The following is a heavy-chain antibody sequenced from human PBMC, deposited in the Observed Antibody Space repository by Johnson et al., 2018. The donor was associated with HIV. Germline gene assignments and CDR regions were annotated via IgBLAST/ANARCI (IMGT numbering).Heavy chain of an antibody. D-gene: IGHD4-17*01. CDR1: GFTFDDYA. CDR3: AKGFRGMTTVTINTFDI. Sequence: VQLVESGGGLVQRGGSLRLSCAASGFTFDDYAMHWVRQAPGKGLEWVSGISWNSQSIDYADSVKGRFTISRDDAKNSLYLQMNSVRSDDTALYYCAKGFRGMTTVTINTFDIWGRGTLVTVSS. J-gene: IGHJ3*02. V-gene: IGHV3-9*01. CDR2: ISWNSQSI.